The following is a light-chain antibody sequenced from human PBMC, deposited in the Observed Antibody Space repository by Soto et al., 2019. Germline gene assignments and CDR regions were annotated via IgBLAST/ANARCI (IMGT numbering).Light chain of an antibody. CDR3: QQYNNWPGT. CDR2: GAS. CDR1: QSVSSK. V-gene: IGKV3-15*01. J-gene: IGKJ1*01. Sequence: EIVLTQSPRTLSVSPGDRATLSCRASQSVSSKLAWYQQKPGQAPRLLFYGASTGATGIPARFSGSGSETEFTLSISSLQSEDFAVYYCQQYNNWPGTFGQGTKVEIK.